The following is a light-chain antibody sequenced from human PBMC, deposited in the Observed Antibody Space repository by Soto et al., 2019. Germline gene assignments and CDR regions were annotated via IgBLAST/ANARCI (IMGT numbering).Light chain of an antibody. Sequence: EIVLTQSPATLSLLPGERATLSCRASQSVGGSSLAWYQQRPGQAPRLLIYDTSTRATGIPDRFSGSGSGTDFTLTISRLEPEDFAVYSCQQYHNSPRTFGQGTKVDIK. J-gene: IGKJ1*01. CDR1: QSVGGSS. V-gene: IGKV3-20*01. CDR3: QQYHNSPRT. CDR2: DTS.